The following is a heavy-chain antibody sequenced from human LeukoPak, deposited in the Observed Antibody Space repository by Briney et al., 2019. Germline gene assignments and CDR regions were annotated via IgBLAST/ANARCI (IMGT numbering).Heavy chain of an antibody. CDR3: ARGRRDGYNSARGYYYYYYMDV. D-gene: IGHD5-24*01. CDR2: INHSGST. CDR1: GGSFSGYY. V-gene: IGHV4-34*01. Sequence: PSETLSLTCAVYGGSFSGYYWSWIRQPPGKGLEWIGEINHSGSTNYNPSLKSRVTISVDTSKNQFSLKLSSVTAADTAVYYCARGRRDGYNSARGYYYYYYMDVWGKGTTVTVSS. J-gene: IGHJ6*03.